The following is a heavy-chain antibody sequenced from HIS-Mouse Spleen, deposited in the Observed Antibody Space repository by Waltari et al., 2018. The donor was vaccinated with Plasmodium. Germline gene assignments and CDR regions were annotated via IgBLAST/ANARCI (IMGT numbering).Heavy chain of an antibody. CDR3: ARGGYYGSSFDY. V-gene: IGHV4-34*01. D-gene: IGHD3-10*01. CDR1: GGSFSGYY. CDR2: INHSGST. Sequence: QVQLQQWGAGLLKPSETLSLTCAVYGGSFSGYYWSWIRQPPGKGLEWIGEINHSGSTNYNPSLKSRVTISVDTSKNQFSRKLSSVTAADTAVDDCARGGYYGSSFDYWGQGTLVTVAS. J-gene: IGHJ4*02.